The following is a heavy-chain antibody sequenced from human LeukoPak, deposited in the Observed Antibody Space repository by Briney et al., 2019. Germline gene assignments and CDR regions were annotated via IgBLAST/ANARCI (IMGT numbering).Heavy chain of an antibody. Sequence: SETLSLTCAVYGGSFSGYYWSWIRQPPGKGLEWIGEINHSGSTNYNPSLKSRVTISVDTSKNQFSLKLSSVTAADTAVYYCARGPLGKLEPPGAYDYWGQGTLVTVSS. CDR3: ARGPLGKLEPPGAYDY. CDR2: INHSGST. CDR1: GGSFSGYY. D-gene: IGHD1-1*01. V-gene: IGHV4-34*01. J-gene: IGHJ4*02.